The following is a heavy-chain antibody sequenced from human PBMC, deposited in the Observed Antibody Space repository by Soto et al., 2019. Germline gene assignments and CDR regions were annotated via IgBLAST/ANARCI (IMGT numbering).Heavy chain of an antibody. J-gene: IGHJ4*02. V-gene: IGHV3-74*01. Sequence: VGSLRLSCAASGFPFGSYRMHWVRQAPGKGLVWVSGISYDGSNTANADSVRGRFTVSRDNAKNTLYLQMHTLRAEDTGVYYCSKVHDSGSASLDYWGQGTLVTVSS. CDR3: SKVHDSGSASLDY. D-gene: IGHD6-19*01. CDR2: ISYDGSNT. CDR1: GFPFGSYR.